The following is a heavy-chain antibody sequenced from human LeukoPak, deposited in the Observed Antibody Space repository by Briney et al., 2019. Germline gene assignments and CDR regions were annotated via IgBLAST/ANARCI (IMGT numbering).Heavy chain of an antibody. CDR1: GFTFSSYG. V-gene: IGHV3-7*03. D-gene: IGHD2-2*01. Sequence: GGSLRLSCAASGFTFSSYGMHWVRQAPGKGLEWVANIKGDGSEKYYVDSVKGRFTISRDNANKSLYLQINNLRAEDTAVYYCTRDSTSFDSWGQGTLVTVSS. J-gene: IGHJ4*02. CDR2: IKGDGSEK. CDR3: TRDSTSFDS.